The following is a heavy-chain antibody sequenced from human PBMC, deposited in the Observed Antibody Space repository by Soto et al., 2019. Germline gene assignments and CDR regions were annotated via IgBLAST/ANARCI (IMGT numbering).Heavy chain of an antibody. CDR3: ARESWGIAEPDYHYDALDV. D-gene: IGHD6-13*01. CDR1: GYTFTSYG. CDR2: ISVYSGST. Sequence: QVQLVQSGAEVKKPGASVRVSCEASGYTFTSYGISWVRQAPGQGLEWMGWISVYSGSTSYAQKLQGRVTMTTDRSTQAVYMELRSLRSDDTAVYYCARESWGIAEPDYHYDALDVWGQWNMVTVS. V-gene: IGHV1-18*04. J-gene: IGHJ6*02.